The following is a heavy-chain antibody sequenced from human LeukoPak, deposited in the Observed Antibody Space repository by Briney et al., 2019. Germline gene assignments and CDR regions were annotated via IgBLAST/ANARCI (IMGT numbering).Heavy chain of an antibody. CDR1: GYTLTELS. D-gene: IGHD6-6*01. CDR3: ARGVFGYSSSSSDY. J-gene: IGHJ4*02. CDR2: INPNSGGT. V-gene: IGHV1-2*02. Sequence: GASVKVSCKVSGYTLTELSMHWVRQAPGQGLEWMGWINPNSGGTNYAQKFQGRVTMTRDTSISTAYMELSRLRSDDTAVYYCARGVFGYSSSSSDYWGQGTLVTVSS.